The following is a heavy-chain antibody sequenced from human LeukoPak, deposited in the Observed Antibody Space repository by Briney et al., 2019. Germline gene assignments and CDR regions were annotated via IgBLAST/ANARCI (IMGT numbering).Heavy chain of an antibody. D-gene: IGHD5-24*01. CDR1: GYSFTSYW. CDR3: ARPQITNGDGYNPAHFDY. CDR2: IYPGDSDT. J-gene: IGHJ4*02. Sequence: GESLKISCKGSGYSFTSYWIGWVRQMPGKGLEWMGIIYPGDSDTRYSPSFQGQVTISADKSISTAYLQWSSLKASDTAMYYCARPQITNGDGYNPAHFDYWGQGTLVTVSS. V-gene: IGHV5-51*01.